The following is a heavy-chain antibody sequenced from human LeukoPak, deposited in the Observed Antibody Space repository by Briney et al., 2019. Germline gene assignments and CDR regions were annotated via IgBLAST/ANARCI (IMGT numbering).Heavy chain of an antibody. Sequence: GRSLRLSCAASGFTFSSYGMHWVRQAPGKGLEWVALIWYDGTNKYYGDSVKGRFTISRDNSKNTLNLQMSSLRAEDTAVYYCARSPLGAAHYYYMDVWGKGTTVTVSS. J-gene: IGHJ6*03. CDR3: ARSPLGAAHYYYMDV. CDR1: GFTFSSYG. V-gene: IGHV3-33*01. D-gene: IGHD2-15*01. CDR2: IWYDGTNK.